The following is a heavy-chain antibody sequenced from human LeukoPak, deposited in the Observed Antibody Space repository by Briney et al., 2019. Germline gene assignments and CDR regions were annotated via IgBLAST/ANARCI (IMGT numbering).Heavy chain of an antibody. Sequence: GGSLRLSCAASGFTFSSYSMNWDRQAPGKGLEWVSSISSSSSYIYYADSVKGRFTISRDNAKNSLYLQMNSLRAEDTAVYYCARYTSNVVGKRHYFDYWGQGTLVTVSS. V-gene: IGHV3-21*01. CDR2: ISSSSSYI. J-gene: IGHJ4*02. CDR3: ARYTSNVVGKRHYFDY. D-gene: IGHD1-26*01. CDR1: GFTFSSYS.